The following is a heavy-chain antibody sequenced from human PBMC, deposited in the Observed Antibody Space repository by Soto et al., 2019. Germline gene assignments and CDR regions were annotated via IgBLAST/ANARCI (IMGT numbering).Heavy chain of an antibody. Sequence: QVQLVQSGAEVKHPGSSVKVSCKTSRDTFNKYAFNWVRQAPGQGLEWMGWIIPIFSSRNYADKFQGRVTITADDSTSTAYMELRSLRFEDTAVYYCARGETYLGVWGQGTTVTVSS. CDR2: IIPIFSSR. J-gene: IGHJ6*02. CDR1: RDTFNKYA. CDR3: ARGETYLGV. D-gene: IGHD3-16*01. V-gene: IGHV1-69*01.